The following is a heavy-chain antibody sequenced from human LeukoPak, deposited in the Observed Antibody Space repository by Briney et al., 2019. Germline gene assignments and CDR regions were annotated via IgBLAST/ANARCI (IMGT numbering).Heavy chain of an antibody. CDR1: VCTFTIYA. V-gene: IGHV1-69*04. CDR2: IIPILGIA. J-gene: IGHJ4*02. Sequence: SVTVSFTCTVCTFTIYASSWVRQAPGQGLDWMGRIIPILGIANYAQKFQGRVTITADKSTSTAYMELSSLRSGDTAVYYCARGNFDYWGQGTLVTVSS. CDR3: ARGNFDY.